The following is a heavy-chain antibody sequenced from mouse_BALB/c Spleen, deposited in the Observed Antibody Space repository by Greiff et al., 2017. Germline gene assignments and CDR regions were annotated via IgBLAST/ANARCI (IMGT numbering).Heavy chain of an antibody. CDR1: GYSFTGYF. CDR2: IDPFNGGT. V-gene: IGHV1S135*01. Sequence: EVQLQQSGPELVKPGASVKISCKASGYSFTGYFMNWVKQSHGKSLEWIGYIDPFNGGTSYNQKFKGKATLTVDKSSSTAYMHLSSLTSEDSAVYYCASGGDGGAYWGQGTTLTVSS. J-gene: IGHJ2*01. D-gene: IGHD2-3*01. CDR3: ASGGDGGAY.